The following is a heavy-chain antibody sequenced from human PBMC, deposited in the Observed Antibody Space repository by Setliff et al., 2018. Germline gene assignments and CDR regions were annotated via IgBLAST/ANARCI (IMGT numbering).Heavy chain of an antibody. V-gene: IGHV4-38-2*02. J-gene: IGHJ3*02. CDR2: IYYSGST. Sequence: PSETLSLTCTVSGYSISSGHYWGWIRQSPGKGLDWIGYIYYSGSTYYNPSLKSRVTISVDTSKNQFSLKLSSVTAADTAVYYCARDPYNWNYGDAFDIWG. CDR1: GYSISSGHY. D-gene: IGHD1-7*01. CDR3: ARDPYNWNYGDAFDI.